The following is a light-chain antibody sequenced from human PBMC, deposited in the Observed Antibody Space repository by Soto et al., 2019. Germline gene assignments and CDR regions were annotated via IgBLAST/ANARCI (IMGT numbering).Light chain of an antibody. CDR2: RDN. CDR3: QVWDSSTVV. J-gene: IGLJ2*01. V-gene: IGLV3-9*01. Sequence: SYELTQPLSVSVALGQTARITCGGNNIGTKSVHWYQQKPGQAPVLVMYRDNNRPSGIPERFSGSNSGNTATLTISRAQAGDEADYSCQVWDSSTVVFGGGTKVTVL. CDR1: NIGTKS.